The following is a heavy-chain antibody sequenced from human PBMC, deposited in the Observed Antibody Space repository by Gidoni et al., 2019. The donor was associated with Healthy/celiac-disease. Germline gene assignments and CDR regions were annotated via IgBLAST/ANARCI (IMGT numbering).Heavy chain of an antibody. Sequence: QVQLQESGPGLVKPSQTLSLTCTVSGGPSSSGSYHWSRIRQPAGKGLEWIGRIYTSGSTNYNPSLKSRVTISVDTSKNQFSLKLSSVTAADTAVYYCARDRSLGYCSGGSCYLPAGMDVWGQGTTVTVSS. CDR3: ARDRSLGYCSGGSCYLPAGMDV. CDR1: GGPSSSGSYH. D-gene: IGHD2-15*01. V-gene: IGHV4-61*02. CDR2: IYTSGST. J-gene: IGHJ6*02.